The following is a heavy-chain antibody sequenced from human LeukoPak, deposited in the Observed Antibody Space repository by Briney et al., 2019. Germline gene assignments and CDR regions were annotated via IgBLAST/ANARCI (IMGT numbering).Heavy chain of an antibody. J-gene: IGHJ4*02. Sequence: GGSLRLSCAASGFTFDDYGMSWVRQAPGKGLEWVSGINWNGGSTGYADSVKGRFTISRDNAKNSLYLQMNSLRAEDTALYHCARWGSWYDFDYWGQGTLVTVSS. D-gene: IGHD6-13*01. CDR3: ARWGSWYDFDY. CDR2: INWNGGST. V-gene: IGHV3-20*01. CDR1: GFTFDDYG.